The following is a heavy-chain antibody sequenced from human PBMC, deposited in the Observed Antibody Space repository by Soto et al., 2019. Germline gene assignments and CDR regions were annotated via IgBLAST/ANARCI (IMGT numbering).Heavy chain of an antibody. D-gene: IGHD2-2*01. CDR3: ARDAKDIVVVPAATTCGMDV. J-gene: IGHJ6*02. CDR1: GGTFSSYA. Sequence: SVKVSCKASGGTFSSYAISWVRQAPGQGLEWMGGIIPIFGTANYAQKFQGRVTITADESTSTAYMELSSLRSEDTAVYYCARDAKDIVVVPAATTCGMDVWGQGTTVTV. V-gene: IGHV1-69*13. CDR2: IIPIFGTA.